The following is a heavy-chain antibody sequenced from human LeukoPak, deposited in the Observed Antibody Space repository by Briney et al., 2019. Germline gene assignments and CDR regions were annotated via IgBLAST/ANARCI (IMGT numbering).Heavy chain of an antibody. D-gene: IGHD4-17*01. CDR2: IYYSGST. CDR3: AREPVTTFYYFDY. J-gene: IGHJ4*02. CDR1: GGSVSSGSYY. Sequence: PSETLSLTCTVSGGSVSSGSYYWSWIRQPPGKGLEWIGYIYYSGSTNYNPSLKSRVTISVDTSKNQSSLKLSSVTAADTAVYYCAREPVTTFYYFDYWGQGTLVTVSS. V-gene: IGHV4-61*01.